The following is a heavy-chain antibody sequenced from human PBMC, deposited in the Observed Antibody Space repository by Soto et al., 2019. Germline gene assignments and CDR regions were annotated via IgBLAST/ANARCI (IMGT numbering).Heavy chain of an antibody. J-gene: IGHJ5*02. V-gene: IGHV3-7*01. CDR1: GFTFSSYW. D-gene: IGHD2-2*01. CDR3: ARDVYCSITSCYPYNWFDP. Sequence: PGGSLRLSCAASGFTFSSYWMSWVRQAPGKGLEWVANIKQDGSEKYYVDSVKGRFTISRDNAKNSLYLQMNSLRAEDTAVYYCARDVYCSITSCYPYNWFDPWGQGTLVTVSS. CDR2: IKQDGSEK.